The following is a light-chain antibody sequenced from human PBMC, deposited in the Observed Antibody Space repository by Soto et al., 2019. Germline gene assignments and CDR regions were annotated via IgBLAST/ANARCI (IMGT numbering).Light chain of an antibody. CDR2: PAS. Sequence: DIQITQSPSSLSASVGDTVTTTRRPSQSIRSYLNWYQQKPGKAPTLLXYPASSLQSGVPSRFSGSGSGTDLTLTISSLQPEDFATYYCQQRYSNVSTFGQGTRLEIK. J-gene: IGKJ5*01. CDR1: QSIRSY. CDR3: QQRYSNVST. V-gene: IGKV1-39*01.